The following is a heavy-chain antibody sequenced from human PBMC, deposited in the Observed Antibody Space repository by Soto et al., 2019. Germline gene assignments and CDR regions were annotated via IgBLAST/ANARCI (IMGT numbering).Heavy chain of an antibody. D-gene: IGHD6-19*01. V-gene: IGHV1-2*02. J-gene: IGHJ5*02. CDR2: INPNSGDT. CDR3: ATGGASGWYGDL. CDR1: GYTFAGYY. Sequence: QVQLVQSGAEVKKPGASVKVSCKASGYTFAGYYMHWVRQAPGQGLEWMGWINPNSGDTNYAQKFQGRVSMTRDTITTAYMELSRLRFDDTAVYYCATGGASGWYGDLWGQGALVTVSS.